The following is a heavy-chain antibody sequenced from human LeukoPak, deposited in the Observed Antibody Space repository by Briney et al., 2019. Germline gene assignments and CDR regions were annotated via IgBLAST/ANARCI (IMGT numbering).Heavy chain of an antibody. CDR2: IYPSGST. D-gene: IGHD6-25*01. CDR3: ARHHLRQRGGFDY. J-gene: IGHJ4*02. CDR1: GGSISSGTYY. Sequence: SETLSLTCTVSGGSISSGTYYWSWIRQPAGKELEWIGRIYPSGSTNYNPSLKSRVTISVDTSKNQFSLKLSSVTAADTAVYYCARHHLRQRGGFDYWGQGTLVTVSS. V-gene: IGHV4-61*02.